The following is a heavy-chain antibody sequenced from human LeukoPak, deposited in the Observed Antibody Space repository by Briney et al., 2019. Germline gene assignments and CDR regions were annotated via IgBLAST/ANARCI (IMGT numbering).Heavy chain of an antibody. J-gene: IGHJ4*02. D-gene: IGHD6-19*01. CDR1: GYTFTGYG. Sequence: ASVKVSCKASGYTFTGYGISWVRQAPGQGLEWMGWISAYNGNTNYAQKLQGRVTMTTDTSTSTAYMELRSLRSDDTAVYYCARGSGIAVAGHTTGDYWGQGTLVTVSS. CDR2: ISAYNGNT. CDR3: ARGSGIAVAGHTTGDY. V-gene: IGHV1-18*01.